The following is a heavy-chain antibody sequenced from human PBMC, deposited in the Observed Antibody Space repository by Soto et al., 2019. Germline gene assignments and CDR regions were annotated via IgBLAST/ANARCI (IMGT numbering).Heavy chain of an antibody. CDR3: ERWYFDWLSEYYFDY. J-gene: IGHJ4*02. CDR2: VYNDGRT. Sequence: SETLSLTCAVSGYSVSYAYWWGWIRQSPGKGLEWIGNVYNDGRTSYNPSLNSRGTVSMDKSKNQFSLELRSVTAADTAVYYCERWYFDWLSEYYFDYWGQGTLVTVSS. CDR1: GYSVSYAYW. V-gene: IGHV4-38-2*01. D-gene: IGHD3-9*01.